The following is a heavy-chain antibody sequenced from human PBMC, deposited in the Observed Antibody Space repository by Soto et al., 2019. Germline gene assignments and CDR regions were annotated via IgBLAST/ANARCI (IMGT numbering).Heavy chain of an antibody. CDR1: GFTFSSYA. V-gene: IGHV3-23*01. Sequence: EVQLLESGGGLVQPGGSLRLSCAASGFTFSSYAMSWVRQAPGKGLEWVSTISGSGDNTFYADSVKGRFTISSDNSKNTLYLPMSSLRAEDTAVYYCAKPYSSSWYGRFDYWGQGTLVTVSS. CDR3: AKPYSSSWYGRFDY. CDR2: ISGSGDNT. D-gene: IGHD6-13*01. J-gene: IGHJ4*02.